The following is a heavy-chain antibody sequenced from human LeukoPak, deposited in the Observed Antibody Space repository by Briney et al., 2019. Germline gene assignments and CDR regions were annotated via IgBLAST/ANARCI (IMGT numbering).Heavy chain of an antibody. J-gene: IGHJ3*02. CDR2: ISCNSGSI. CDR1: GFTFDDYA. Sequence: GGSLRLSCAASGFTFDDYAMHWVRQAPGKGLEWVSGISCNSGSIDYADSVKGRFTISRDNAKNSLYLQMNSLRAEDTALYYCAKGVRITMVRGAFDIWGQGTMVTVSS. CDR3: AKGVRITMVRGAFDI. V-gene: IGHV3-9*01. D-gene: IGHD3-10*01.